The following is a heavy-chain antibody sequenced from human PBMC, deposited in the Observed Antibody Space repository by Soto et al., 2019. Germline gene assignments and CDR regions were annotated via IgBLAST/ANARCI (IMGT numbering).Heavy chain of an antibody. D-gene: IGHD5-12*01. CDR3: AREKGYISGPKNFDY. J-gene: IGHJ4*02. CDR1: GASISSGDYF. CDR2: IYDSGSS. V-gene: IGHV4-30-4*01. Sequence: SETLSLTCTVSGASISSGDYFWSWIRQSPGKGLEWIGYIYDSGSSYYNPSLKSRVTMSVDTSKNQFSLKLRSVTAADTAVYYCAREKGYISGPKNFDYWGQGTLVTVS.